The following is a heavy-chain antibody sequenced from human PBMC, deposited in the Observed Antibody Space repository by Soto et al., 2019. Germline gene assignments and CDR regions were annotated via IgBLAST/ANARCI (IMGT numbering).Heavy chain of an antibody. V-gene: IGHV4-31*03. CDR1: GGSISSGGYY. Sequence: QVQLQESGPGLVKPSQTLSLTCTVSGGSISSGGYYWSWIRQHPGKGLEWTGYIYYSGSTYYNPSLKSRVTISVDTSKNQFSLKLSSVTAADTAVYYCARGNPETMVTSWFDPWGQGTLVTVSS. D-gene: IGHD5-18*01. CDR3: ARGNPETMVTSWFDP. J-gene: IGHJ5*02. CDR2: IYYSGST.